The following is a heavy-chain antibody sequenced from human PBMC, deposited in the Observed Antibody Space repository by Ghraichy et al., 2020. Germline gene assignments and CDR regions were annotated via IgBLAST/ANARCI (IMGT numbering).Heavy chain of an antibody. CDR1: GGSISSYY. J-gene: IGHJ5*02. V-gene: IGHV4-4*07. CDR2: IYTSGST. CDR3: ARVSCSGGSCYGSLNWFDP. D-gene: IGHD2-15*01. Sequence: SETLSLTCTVSGGSISSYYWSWIRQPAGKGLEWIGRIYTSGSTNYNPSLKSRVTMSVDTSKNQFSLKLSSVTAADTAVYYCARVSCSGGSCYGSLNWFDPWGQGTLVTVSS.